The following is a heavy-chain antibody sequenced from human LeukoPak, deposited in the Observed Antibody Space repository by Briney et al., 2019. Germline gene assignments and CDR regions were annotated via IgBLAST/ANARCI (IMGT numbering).Heavy chain of an antibody. CDR3: ARHPPHTVGTPLFGVHFDY. J-gene: IGHJ4*02. D-gene: IGHD3-3*01. V-gene: IGHV4-59*08. Sequence: PSETLSLTCTVSGGSISNYYCSWIRQPPGKGLEWIGYIFYDGSTIYNPSLMSRVSMSVDTSKNQFSLKLSSVTAADSAVYYCARHPPHTVGTPLFGVHFDYWGQGTLVTVSS. CDR1: GGSISNYY. CDR2: IFYDGST.